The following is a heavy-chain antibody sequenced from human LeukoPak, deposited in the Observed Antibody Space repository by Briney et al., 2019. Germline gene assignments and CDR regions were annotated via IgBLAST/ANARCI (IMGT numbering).Heavy chain of an antibody. V-gene: IGHV4-59*01. CDR2: IYYSGST. CDR1: GGSISSYY. CDR3: ARGLATSGYYYGMDV. D-gene: IGHD5-12*01. J-gene: IGHJ6*02. Sequence: PSETLSLTCTVSGGSISSYYWSWIRQPPGKGLEWIGYIYYSGSTNYNPSLKSRVTISVDTSKNQFSLKLSSVTAADTAVYYCARGLATSGYYYGMDVWGQGTTVTVSS.